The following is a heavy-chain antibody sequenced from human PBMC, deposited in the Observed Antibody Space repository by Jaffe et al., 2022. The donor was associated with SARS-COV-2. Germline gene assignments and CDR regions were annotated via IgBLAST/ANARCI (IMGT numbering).Heavy chain of an antibody. CDR2: IYYSGST. Sequence: QVQLQESGPGLVKPSQTLSLTCTVSGGSISSGGYYWSWIRQHPGKGLEWIGYIYYSGSTYYNPSLKSRVTISVDTSKNQFSLKLSSVTAADTAVYYCAVTGTPYSSSWWASNYYYGMDVWGQGTTVTVSS. V-gene: IGHV4-31*03. CDR1: GGSISSGGYY. D-gene: IGHD6-13*01. CDR3: AVTGTPYSSSWWASNYYYGMDV. J-gene: IGHJ6*02.